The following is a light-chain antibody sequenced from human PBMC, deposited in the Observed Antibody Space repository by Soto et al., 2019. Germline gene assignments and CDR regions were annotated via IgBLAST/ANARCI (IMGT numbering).Light chain of an antibody. Sequence: EIVLTQSPGTLSLSPGERATLSCRASQSVTSSSLAWYQQKPGQAPRLLVYGASRKATGIPERFSGSGSGTDFTLTISRLEPQDFAMYYCHQYGSSPLTCCGGTQVESK. J-gene: IGKJ4*01. V-gene: IGKV3-20*01. CDR1: QSVTSSS. CDR3: HQYGSSPLT. CDR2: GAS.